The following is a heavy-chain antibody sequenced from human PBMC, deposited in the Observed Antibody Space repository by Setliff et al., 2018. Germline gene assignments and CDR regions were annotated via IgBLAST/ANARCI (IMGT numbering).Heavy chain of an antibody. D-gene: IGHD3-10*01. Sequence: PSETLSLTCSVSGGSISSSNYHWGWVRQPPGKGLEWIANIYFNGNTNRKPSLKSRVTISIDTSKNQFSLRLTSVTAADTATYYCARDKWVLVRTHNYYYMDAWGKGTTVTVSS. CDR1: GGSISSSNYH. CDR2: IYFNGNT. CDR3: ARDKWVLVRTHNYYYMDA. V-gene: IGHV4-39*07. J-gene: IGHJ6*03.